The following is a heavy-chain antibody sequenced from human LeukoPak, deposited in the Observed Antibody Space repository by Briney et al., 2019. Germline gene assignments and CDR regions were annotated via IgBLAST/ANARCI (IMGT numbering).Heavy chain of an antibody. Sequence: KSSETLSHTCTVSGGSISSYYWSWIRQPPGKGLEWIGYIYYSGTTNYNPSLKSRVTISVDTSKNQFSLKLSSVTAADTAVYYCARVISSSSGFDFWGQGTLVTVSS. V-gene: IGHV4-59*01. CDR1: GGSISSYY. D-gene: IGHD6-6*01. CDR3: ARVISSSSGFDF. J-gene: IGHJ4*02. CDR2: IYYSGTT.